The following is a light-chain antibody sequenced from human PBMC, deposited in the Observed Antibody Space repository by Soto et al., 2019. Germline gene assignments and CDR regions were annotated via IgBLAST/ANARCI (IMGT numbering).Light chain of an antibody. J-gene: IGKJ2*01. CDR2: GAS. Sequence: ESVLTQSPGTLSLSPGERATLSCRASQTIIGNYLAWYQRKPGQAPRLLIYGASNRATGVPDRFSGSYSGTDFSLTITRLEPEDFAVYYCEQHVNSVYIFGQGTRLEIK. V-gene: IGKV3-20*01. CDR3: EQHVNSVYI. CDR1: QTIIGNY.